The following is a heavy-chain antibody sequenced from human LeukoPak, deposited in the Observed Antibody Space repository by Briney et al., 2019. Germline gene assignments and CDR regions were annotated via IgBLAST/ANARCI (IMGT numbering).Heavy chain of an antibody. CDR1: GGSISSSSYY. V-gene: IGHV4-39*01. J-gene: IGHJ4*02. CDR3: ARRAGAAAGTLYFDY. D-gene: IGHD6-13*01. CDR2: IYYSGST. Sequence: SETLSLPCTVSGGSISSSSYYWGWIRQPPGKGLEWIGSIYYSGSTYYNPSLKSRVTISVDTSKNQFSLKLSSVTAADTAVYYCARRAGAAAGTLYFDYWGQGTLVTVSS.